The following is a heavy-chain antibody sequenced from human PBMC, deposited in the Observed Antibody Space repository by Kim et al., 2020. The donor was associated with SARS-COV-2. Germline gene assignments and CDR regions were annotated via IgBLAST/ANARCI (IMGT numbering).Heavy chain of an antibody. Sequence: GRVTISRDNAKNSLYLQMNSLRAEDTAVYYCARHVLRYFDWLSPLYYFDYWGQGTLVTVSS. V-gene: IGHV3-11*01. J-gene: IGHJ4*02. D-gene: IGHD3-9*01. CDR3: ARHVLRYFDWLSPLYYFDY.